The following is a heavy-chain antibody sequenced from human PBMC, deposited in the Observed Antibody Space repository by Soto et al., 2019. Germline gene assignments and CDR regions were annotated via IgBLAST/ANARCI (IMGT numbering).Heavy chain of an antibody. CDR1: GFTFSSCG. V-gene: IGHV3-33*01. CDR2: IWYDGSNK. J-gene: IGHJ6*02. CDR3: ARGYSSSWYAYYYYYYGMDV. D-gene: IGHD6-13*01. Sequence: QAQLVESGGGVVQPGRSLRLSCAASGFTFSSCGMHWVRQAPGKGLEWVAVIWYDGSNKYYADSVKGRFTISRDNSKNTMYLQMKSLRAEDTAVYYCARGYSSSWYAYYYYYYGMDVWGQGTTVTVSS.